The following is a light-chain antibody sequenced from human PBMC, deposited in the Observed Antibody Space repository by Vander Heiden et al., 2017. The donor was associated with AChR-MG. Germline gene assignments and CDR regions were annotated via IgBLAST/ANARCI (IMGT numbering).Light chain of an antibody. Sequence: QSVLTQPPSASGTPGQRVTISCSGSSSNIGSNHVYWYHQLPGTAPKLLIYRNNQRPSGVPDRFSGSKSGTSASLAISGLRSEDEADYYCATWDDSLSAWVFGGGTKLTVL. V-gene: IGLV1-47*01. CDR2: RNN. CDR3: ATWDDSLSAWV. CDR1: SSNIGSNH. J-gene: IGLJ3*02.